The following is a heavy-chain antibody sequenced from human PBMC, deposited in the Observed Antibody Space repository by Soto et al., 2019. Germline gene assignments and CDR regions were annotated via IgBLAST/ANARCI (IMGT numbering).Heavy chain of an antibody. Sequence: EVQLLESGGGLVQPGGFLRLSCAASGFTFSSYSMNWVRQAPGKGLEWVSYISSSSSTIYYADSVKGRFTISRDNAKNSLYLQMNSLRAEDTAVYYCARELYSITIFSAFDYWGQGTLVTVSS. CDR2: ISSSSSTI. J-gene: IGHJ4*02. V-gene: IGHV3-48*01. D-gene: IGHD3-3*01. CDR3: ARELYSITIFSAFDY. CDR1: GFTFSSYS.